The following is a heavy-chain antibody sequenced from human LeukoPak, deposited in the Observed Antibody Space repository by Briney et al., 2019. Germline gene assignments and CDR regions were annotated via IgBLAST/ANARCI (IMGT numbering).Heavy chain of an antibody. Sequence: PGGSLRLSCTASGFTFGDYAMSWVRQAPGKGLEWVGFIRSKAYGGTTEYAASVKGRFTISRDDSKSIAYLQMNSLKTEDTAVYYCTRPSSSWTQIFDYWGQGTLVTVSS. CDR2: IRSKAYGGTT. J-gene: IGHJ4*02. CDR1: GFTFGDYA. V-gene: IGHV3-49*04. D-gene: IGHD6-13*01. CDR3: TRPSSSWTQIFDY.